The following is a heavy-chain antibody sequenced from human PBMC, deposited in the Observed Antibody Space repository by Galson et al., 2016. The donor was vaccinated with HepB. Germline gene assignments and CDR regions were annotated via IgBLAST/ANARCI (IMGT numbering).Heavy chain of an antibody. CDR2: ISDYNGDR. CDR3: ARGSSWRYFDY. D-gene: IGHD6-13*01. CDR1: GYSFTSYG. V-gene: IGHV1-18*01. J-gene: IGHJ4*02. Sequence: SCKASGYSFTSYGIAWVRQAPGQGLEWMGWISDYNGDRNYAQKFQGRVTLTTDTSTTTVYMELTSLRSDDTAVYFCARGSSWRYFDYWGQGTQVTVSS.